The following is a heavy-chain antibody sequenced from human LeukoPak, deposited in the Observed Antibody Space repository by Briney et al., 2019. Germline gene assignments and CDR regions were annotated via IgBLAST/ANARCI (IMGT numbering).Heavy chain of an antibody. CDR3: ARAGDYYDSSGYPRTLDY. D-gene: IGHD3-22*01. V-gene: IGHV3-74*01. CDR2: IKSDGSST. J-gene: IGHJ4*02. CDR1: GFTFSSYG. Sequence: GGSLRLSCAASGFTFSSYGMHWVRQAPGKGLVWVSRIKSDGSSTSYADSVKGRFTISRDNAKNTLYLQMNSLRAEDTAVYYCARAGDYYDSSGYPRTLDYWGQGNLVTVSS.